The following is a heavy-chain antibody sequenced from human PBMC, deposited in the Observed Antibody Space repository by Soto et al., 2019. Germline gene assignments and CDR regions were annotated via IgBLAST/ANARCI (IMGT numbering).Heavy chain of an antibody. J-gene: IGHJ6*02. Sequence: PSETLSLTCTVSGGSMSSEGYYWSWIRQHPGKGLEWIGYIYYSGLTDYNPSLKSRLTISVDKSKNQFSLKLSSVTAADTAVYYCARAHPVADDYYYYGMDVWGQGTTVTVSS. CDR2: IYYSGLT. CDR1: GGSMSSEGYY. D-gene: IGHD2-21*01. CDR3: ARAHPVADDYYYYGMDV. V-gene: IGHV4-31*03.